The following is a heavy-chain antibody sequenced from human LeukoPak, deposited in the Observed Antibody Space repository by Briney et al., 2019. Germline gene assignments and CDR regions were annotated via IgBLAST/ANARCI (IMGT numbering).Heavy chain of an antibody. CDR2: IRYDGSNK. CDR3: AKADDDYGGNSPNDAFDI. J-gene: IGHJ3*02. Sequence: GGSLRLSCAASGFTVSSNYMSWVRQAPGKGLEWVAFIRYDGSNKYYADSVKGRFTISRDNSKNTLYLQMNSLRAEDTAVYYCAKADDDYGGNSPNDAFDIWGQGTMVTVSS. D-gene: IGHD4-23*01. V-gene: IGHV3-30*02. CDR1: GFTVSSNY.